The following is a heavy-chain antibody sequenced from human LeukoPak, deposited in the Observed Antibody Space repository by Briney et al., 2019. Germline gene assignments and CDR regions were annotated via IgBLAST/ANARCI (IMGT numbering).Heavy chain of an antibody. D-gene: IGHD6-13*01. V-gene: IGHV3-23*01. CDR3: ATNGGQQPYLYGMDV. Sequence: GGSLRLSCAASGFTFSSYAMSWVRQAPGKGLEWVSAISGSGGSTYYADSVKGRFTISRDNSKNTLYLQMNSLRAEDTAEYYCATNGGQQPYLYGMDVWGQGTTVTVSS. J-gene: IGHJ6*02. CDR1: GFTFSSYA. CDR2: ISGSGGST.